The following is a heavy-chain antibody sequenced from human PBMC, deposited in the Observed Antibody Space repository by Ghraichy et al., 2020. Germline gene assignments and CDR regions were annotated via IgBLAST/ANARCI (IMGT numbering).Heavy chain of an antibody. CDR1: GFTFSSYW. D-gene: IGHD3-22*01. Sequence: GGSLRLSCAASGFTFSSYWMTWVRQAPGKGLEWVANIKQDGSEKYYVDSVKGRFTISRDNAKNSLYLQMNSLRAEDTAVYYCARAGGSGYYDTSGYSYWGQGTLVTVSS. CDR2: IKQDGSEK. V-gene: IGHV3-7*04. J-gene: IGHJ4*02. CDR3: ARAGGSGYYDTSGYSY.